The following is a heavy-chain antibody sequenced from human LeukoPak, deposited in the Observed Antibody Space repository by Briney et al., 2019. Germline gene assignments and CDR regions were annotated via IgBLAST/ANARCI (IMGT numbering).Heavy chain of an antibody. D-gene: IGHD5-12*01. CDR3: ARGVNSGYDLDY. CDR1: GGTFSSYA. J-gene: IGHJ4*02. V-gene: IGHV1-69*04. CDR2: IIPILGIA. Sequence: SVKVSCKASGGTFSSYAISWVRQAPGQGLEWMGRIIPILGIANYAQKFQGRVTITADKSTSTAYMELSSLRSEDTAVYYCARGVNSGYDLDYWGQGTLVIVSS.